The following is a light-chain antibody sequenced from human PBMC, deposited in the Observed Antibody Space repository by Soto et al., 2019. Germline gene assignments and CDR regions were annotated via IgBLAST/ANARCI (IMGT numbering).Light chain of an antibody. CDR1: SSDIGAYNY. Sequence: QSALTQPASVSGSPGQSITISCTGTSSDIGAYNYVSCYQQHPGKAPKLMIYEVGNRLSGVSDRFSGSKYGSTASLTISGLQVEDEADYYCSSYTRSNTWVFAEGTKLTV. V-gene: IGLV2-14*01. CDR2: EVG. CDR3: SSYTRSNTWV. J-gene: IGLJ3*02.